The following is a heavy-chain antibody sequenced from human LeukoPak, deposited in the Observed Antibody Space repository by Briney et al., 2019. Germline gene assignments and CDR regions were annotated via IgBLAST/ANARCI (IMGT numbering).Heavy chain of an antibody. CDR1: GYTFSSYS. J-gene: IGHJ4*02. Sequence: GGSRRLSCAASGYTFSSYSMNWVRQAPGKGLEWVSSISSSSSYIYYADSVKGRFTIPRDNAKNSLYLQMNSLRAEDTAVYYCARVKTYYDFWSGSTVLDYWGQGTLVTVSS. CDR2: ISSSSSYI. CDR3: ARVKTYYDFWSGSTVLDY. D-gene: IGHD3-3*01. V-gene: IGHV3-21*01.